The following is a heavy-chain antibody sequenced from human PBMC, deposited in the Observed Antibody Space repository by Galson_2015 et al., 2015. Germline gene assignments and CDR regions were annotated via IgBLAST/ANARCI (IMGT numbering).Heavy chain of an antibody. V-gene: IGHV4-34*01. J-gene: IGHJ4*02. D-gene: IGHD6-19*01. CDR1: GGSFSGYY. CDR2: INHSGST. CDR3: ARKQWLVYFDY. Sequence: ATLSLTCAVYGGSFSGYYWSWIRPPPGRGLEWIGEINHSGSTNYNPSLKSRVTISVDTSKNQFSLKLSSVTAADTAVYYCARKQWLVYFDYWGQGTLVTVSS.